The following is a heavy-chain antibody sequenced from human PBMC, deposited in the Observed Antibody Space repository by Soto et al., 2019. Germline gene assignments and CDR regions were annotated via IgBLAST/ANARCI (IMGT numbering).Heavy chain of an antibody. CDR3: ARAYSGRLPRRADCYYAIDV. CDR1: GFTLSAYD. V-gene: IGHV3-13*01. J-gene: IGHJ6*01. D-gene: IGHD2-15*01. CDR2: LGAADDT. Sequence: EVQVVESGGGVVEPGGSLRLSCAASGFTLSAYDMHWVRQAEGKGLEWVSALGAADDTYYLVSVMGRFTISRENAKNSIYLQMSNLGAGNTAVYYCARAYSGRLPRRADCYYAIDVGGEGTKVSVSS.